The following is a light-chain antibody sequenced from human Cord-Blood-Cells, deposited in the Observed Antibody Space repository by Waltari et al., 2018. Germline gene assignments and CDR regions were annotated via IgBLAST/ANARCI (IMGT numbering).Light chain of an antibody. J-gene: IGLJ3*02. Sequence: QSMLTQPPSASGPPGQSSTTPCSGRSSNLGRNTVHWYQQLPGTAPKLLIYSNNQRPSGVPDRFSGSKSGTSASLAISGLQSEDEADYYCAAWDDSLNGPVFGGGTKLTVL. CDR2: SNN. CDR3: AAWDDSLNGPV. CDR1: SSNLGRNT. V-gene: IGLV1-44*01.